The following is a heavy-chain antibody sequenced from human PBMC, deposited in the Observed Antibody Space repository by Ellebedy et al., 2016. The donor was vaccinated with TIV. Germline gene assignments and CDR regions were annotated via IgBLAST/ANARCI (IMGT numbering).Heavy chain of an antibody. Sequence: GESLKISCAASGFSFSGYYMSWVRQAPGKGLEWVANIKEDGSQKYYVPSLKGRFTISRDNAKNSLYLQMNSLGAEDSAVYYCARDGDENCGGDCYYYYGMDVWGQGTTVTVSS. J-gene: IGHJ6*02. CDR3: ARDGDENCGGDCYYYYGMDV. V-gene: IGHV3-7*01. CDR2: IKEDGSQK. D-gene: IGHD2-21*02. CDR1: GFSFSGYY.